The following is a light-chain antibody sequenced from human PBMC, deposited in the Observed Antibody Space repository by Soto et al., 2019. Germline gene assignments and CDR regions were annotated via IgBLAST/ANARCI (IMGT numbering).Light chain of an antibody. V-gene: IGKV3-20*01. CDR3: QHYDGSPRT. CDR1: QTVNSDY. Sequence: ETVLTQSPGTVSLSPGERATLSCTTSQTVNSDYLAWYQQKPGQAPRLLIYGVFNRATGIPDRFSGSGSGTYFTLTISGLEPEDSAVYYCQHYDGSPRTFGQGNNLEI. J-gene: IGKJ2*01. CDR2: GVF.